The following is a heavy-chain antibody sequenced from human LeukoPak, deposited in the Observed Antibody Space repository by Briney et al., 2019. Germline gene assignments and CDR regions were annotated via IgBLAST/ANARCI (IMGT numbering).Heavy chain of an antibody. Sequence: PSETLSLTCTVSGGAISTYYWSWIRQPPGQGLGWIGYIYYSGSTNYNPSLKSRVTISVDTSKNQFSLKLSSVTAADTAVYYCTRTDSSSAIDYWGQGTLVTVSS. J-gene: IGHJ4*02. CDR1: GGAISTYY. V-gene: IGHV4-59*01. CDR2: IYYSGST. CDR3: TRTDSSSAIDY. D-gene: IGHD6-6*01.